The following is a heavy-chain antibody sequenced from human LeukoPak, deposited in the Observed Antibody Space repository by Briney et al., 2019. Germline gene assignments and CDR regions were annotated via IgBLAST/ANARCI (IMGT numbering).Heavy chain of an antibody. D-gene: IGHD3-22*01. J-gene: IGHJ4*02. CDR1: GFTFSSYG. V-gene: IGHV3-23*01. CDR2: ISGSGGST. Sequence: SGGSLRLSCAASGFTFSSYGMSWVRQAPGKGLEWVSAISGSGGSTYYADSVKGRFTISRDNSKNTLYLQMNSLRAEDTAVYYCTTTWGYYDSSGYQFDYWGQGTLVTVSS. CDR3: TTTWGYYDSSGYQFDY.